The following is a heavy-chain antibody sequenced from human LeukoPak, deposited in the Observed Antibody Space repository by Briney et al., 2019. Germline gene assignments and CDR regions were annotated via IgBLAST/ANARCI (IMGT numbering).Heavy chain of an antibody. CDR2: IKQDGSEK. CDR3: ARDECGGDCYSDAFDI. Sequence: AGGSLRLSCAASGFTFSSYWMSWVRQAPGKGLEWVANIKQDGSEKYYVDSVRGRFTISRDNAKNSLYLQMNSLRAEDTAVYYCARDECGGDCYSDAFDIWGQGTMVTVSS. J-gene: IGHJ3*02. V-gene: IGHV3-7*03. D-gene: IGHD2-21*02. CDR1: GFTFSSYW.